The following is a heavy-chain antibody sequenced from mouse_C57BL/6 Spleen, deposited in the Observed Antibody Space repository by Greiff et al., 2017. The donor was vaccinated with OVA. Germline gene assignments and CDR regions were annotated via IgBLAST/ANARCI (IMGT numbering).Heavy chain of an antibody. J-gene: IGHJ2*01. V-gene: IGHV1-64*01. D-gene: IGHD2-2*01. Sequence: QVQLQQPGAELVKPGASVKLSCKASGYTFTSYWMHWVKQRPGQGLEWIGMIHPNSGSTNYNEKFKSKATLTVDKSSSTAYMQLSSLTSEDSAVYDCARWGGYHGGFDYWGQGTTLTVSS. CDR3: ARWGGYHGGFDY. CDR2: IHPNSGST. CDR1: GYTFTSYW.